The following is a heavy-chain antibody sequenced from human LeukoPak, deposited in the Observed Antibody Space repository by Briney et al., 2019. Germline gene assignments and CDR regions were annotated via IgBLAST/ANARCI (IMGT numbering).Heavy chain of an antibody. Sequence: SETLSLTCTVSGGSISSYYWSWIRQPPGKGLEWIVYIYYSGNTNYNSSLESRVTISVDTSKNQFSLRLNSVTAADTAVYYCVRGRAWFDPWGQGTLVTVSS. D-gene: IGHD3-10*01. CDR1: GGSISSYY. CDR3: VRGRAWFDP. CDR2: IYYSGNT. J-gene: IGHJ5*02. V-gene: IGHV4-59*01.